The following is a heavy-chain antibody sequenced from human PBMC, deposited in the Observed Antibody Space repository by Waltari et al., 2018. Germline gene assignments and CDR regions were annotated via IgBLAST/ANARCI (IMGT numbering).Heavy chain of an antibody. CDR2: VYPGDSDT. D-gene: IGHD3-10*01. CDR1: GYSFTNYW. J-gene: IGHJ4*02. V-gene: IGHV5-51*01. CDR3: ARLTGSGGNFFDY. Sequence: EVQLVQSGAEVMKPGESLKISCTGSGYSFTNYWIAWVRQMPGKGLGWMGLVYPGDSDTRYSPSFQGQVTVSADKSISTAYLQWSSLKASDTAMYFCARLTGSGGNFFDYWGQGSLVTVSS.